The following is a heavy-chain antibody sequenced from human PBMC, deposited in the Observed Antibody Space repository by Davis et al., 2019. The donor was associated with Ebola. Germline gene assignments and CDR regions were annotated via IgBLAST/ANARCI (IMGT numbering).Heavy chain of an antibody. CDR3: ARDGDYCGGDCYPIDY. Sequence: GGSLRLSCAASGFTFSSYSMNWVRQAPGKGLEWVSYISSSGSTIYYADSVKGRFTISRDNAKNSLYLQMNSLRAEDTAVYYCARDGDYCGGDCYPIDYWGQGTLVTVSS. D-gene: IGHD2-21*02. CDR2: ISSSGSTI. CDR1: GFTFSSYS. V-gene: IGHV3-48*04. J-gene: IGHJ4*02.